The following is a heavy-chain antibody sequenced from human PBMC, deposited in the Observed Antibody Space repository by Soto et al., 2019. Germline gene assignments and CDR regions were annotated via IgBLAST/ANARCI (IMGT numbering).Heavy chain of an antibody. D-gene: IGHD3-10*01. J-gene: IGHJ4*02. CDR3: ATLIARGVLDY. CDR1: GFTFSSYA. Sequence: GGSLRPSCAASGFTFSSYAMSWVRQAPGKGLEWVSAISGSGGSTYYADSVKGRFTISRDNSKNTLYLQMNSLRAEDTAVYYCATLIARGVLDYWGQGTLVTVSS. V-gene: IGHV3-23*01. CDR2: ISGSGGST.